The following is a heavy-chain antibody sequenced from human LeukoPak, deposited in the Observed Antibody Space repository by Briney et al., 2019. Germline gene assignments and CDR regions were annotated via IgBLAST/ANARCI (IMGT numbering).Heavy chain of an antibody. CDR2: IYYSGST. D-gene: IGHD2-2*01. CDR1: GGSISSGGYY. CDR3: ARGETEYRSCGACDI. Sequence: SQTLSLTCTVSGGSISSGGYYWSWIRQHPGKGLEWIGYIYYSGSTYYNPSLKSRVTISVDTSKNQFSLKLSSVTAADTAVYYCARGETEYRSCGACDIWGQGTMVTVSS. J-gene: IGHJ3*02. V-gene: IGHV4-31*03.